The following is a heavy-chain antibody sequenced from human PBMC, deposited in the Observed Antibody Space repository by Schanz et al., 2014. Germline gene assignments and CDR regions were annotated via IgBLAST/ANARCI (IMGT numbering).Heavy chain of an antibody. J-gene: IGHJ6*02. CDR1: GYTFTRSG. V-gene: IGHV1-69*04. CDR2: IIPIVDIT. CDR3: ATIGVNDYWRFGLDL. Sequence: QVQLVQSGGEVKTPGASVKVSCKASGYTFTRSGISWVRQAPGQGLEWMGRIIPIVDITNYAQKFLGRVTITADKSTSTAYMELKSLRSADTAVYYCATIGVNDYWRFGLDLWGQGTTVTVSS. D-gene: IGHD3-16*01.